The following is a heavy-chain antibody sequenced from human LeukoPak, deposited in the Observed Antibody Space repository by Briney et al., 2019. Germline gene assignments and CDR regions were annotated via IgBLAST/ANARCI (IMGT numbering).Heavy chain of an antibody. D-gene: IGHD3-10*01. CDR2: IYYSGST. CDR1: GGSISSYC. Sequence: SETLSLTCTVSGGSISSYCWSWIRQPPGKGLEWIGYIYYSGSTNYNPSLKSRVTISVDTSKNQFSLKLSSVTAADTAVYYCARDIRYYGSGDYYYYGMDVWGKGTTVTVSS. V-gene: IGHV4-59*01. J-gene: IGHJ6*04. CDR3: ARDIRYYGSGDYYYYGMDV.